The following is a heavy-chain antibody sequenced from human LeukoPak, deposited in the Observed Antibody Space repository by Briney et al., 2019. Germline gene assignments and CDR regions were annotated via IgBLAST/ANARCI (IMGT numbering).Heavy chain of an antibody. CDR2: MHPDSGAP. D-gene: IGHD2-2*01. CDR1: GDTFTTYE. J-gene: IGHJ4*02. V-gene: IGHV1-8*01. Sequence: ASVKASCKASGDTFTTYEVNWVRQASGQGLEWMGRMHPDSGAPGYAQKFQGRLTMTRNTAISTAYMELTSLTSDDTAVYYCATSAFTGLNYFDYWGQGTLVTVAS. CDR3: ATSAFTGLNYFDY.